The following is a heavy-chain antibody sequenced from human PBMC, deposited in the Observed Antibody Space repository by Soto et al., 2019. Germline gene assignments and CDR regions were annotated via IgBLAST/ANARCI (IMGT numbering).Heavy chain of an antibody. J-gene: IGHJ4*02. Sequence: ASVKGYCEASGYTFTSYGISWVRQAPGQGLELMGWISAYNGNTNYAQKLQVRVTMTTDPSTGTAYMGLRSLGSDDTAVYSCAREKGSSWYGVAYGGQGTLVPVSS. CDR1: GYTFTSYG. D-gene: IGHD6-13*01. V-gene: IGHV1-18*01. CDR3: AREKGSSWYGVAY. CDR2: ISAYNGNT.